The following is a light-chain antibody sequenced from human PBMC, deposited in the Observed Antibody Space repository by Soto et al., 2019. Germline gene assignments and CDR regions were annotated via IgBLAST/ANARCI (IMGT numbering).Light chain of an antibody. CDR3: QQYNSWPPLT. Sequence: EIVMTQSPATLSVSPGERATLSCRASQNINNNLAWYQQKPGQAPRLLIYGASTRASGTPARFTGSGSGTEVTLAISSLQSEDFAVYYCQQYNSWPPLTFGQGTKVEIK. CDR1: QNINNN. CDR2: GAS. J-gene: IGKJ1*01. V-gene: IGKV3-15*01.